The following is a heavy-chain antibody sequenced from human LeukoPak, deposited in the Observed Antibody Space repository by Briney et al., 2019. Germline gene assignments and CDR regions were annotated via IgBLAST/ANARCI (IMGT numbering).Heavy chain of an antibody. CDR1: GFTFSSFG. V-gene: IGHV3-30*18. CDR3: AKAHCGGNCPTTP. CDR2: ISYDGSNK. Sequence: GGSLRLSCAASGFTFSSFGMHWVRQAPGEGREWVAVISYDGSNKYYADSVRGRFTISRDNSKNTLYLQMNSLRAEDTAVYYCAKAHCGGNCPTTPWGERTLVTVSS. D-gene: IGHD4-23*01. J-gene: IGHJ5*02.